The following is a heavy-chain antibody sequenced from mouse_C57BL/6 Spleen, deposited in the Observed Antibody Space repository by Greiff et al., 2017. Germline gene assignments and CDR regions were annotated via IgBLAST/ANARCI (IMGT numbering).Heavy chain of an antibody. CDR3: ASTSTTVVADYAMDY. Sequence: DVHLVESGGGLVKPGGSLTLSCAASGFTFSDYGLHWVRQSPEKELEWVAYISSGSSTIYYADTVTGHFTTSSDNAKNTLFLHMTSLRSEDTAMYYCASTSTTVVADYAMDYWGQGTSVTVSS. J-gene: IGHJ4*01. CDR1: GFTFSDYG. D-gene: IGHD1-1*01. V-gene: IGHV5-17*01. CDR2: ISSGSSTI.